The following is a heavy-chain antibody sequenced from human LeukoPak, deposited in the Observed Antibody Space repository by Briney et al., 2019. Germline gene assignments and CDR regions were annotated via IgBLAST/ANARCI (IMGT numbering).Heavy chain of an antibody. CDR2: IYHSGST. CDR1: GGSISSSNW. Sequence: SETLSLTCAVSGGSISSSNWWSWVRQPPGKGLEWIGEIYHSGSTNYNPSLKSRVTISVDKSKNQFSLKLSSVTAADTAVCYCATAIAEPMYYFDYWGQGTLVTVSS. J-gene: IGHJ4*02. CDR3: ATAIAEPMYYFDY. V-gene: IGHV4-4*02. D-gene: IGHD6-13*01.